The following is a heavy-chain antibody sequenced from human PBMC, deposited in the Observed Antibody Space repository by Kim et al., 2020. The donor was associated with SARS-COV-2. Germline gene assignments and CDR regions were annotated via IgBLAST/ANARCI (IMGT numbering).Heavy chain of an antibody. Sequence: GGSLRLSCEASGFRFSSYGMHWVRQAPGKGLEWVGAISYDGSSAYHEDSVKGRFTISRDNSKNTLYLQMNSLRAEDTAVYYCAKERATGSRSRGQYYYYGMDVWSQGTTVTVSS. V-gene: IGHV3-30*18. CDR1: GFRFSSYG. CDR3: AKERATGSRSRGQYYYYGMDV. CDR2: ISYDGSSA. D-gene: IGHD3-16*02. J-gene: IGHJ6*02.